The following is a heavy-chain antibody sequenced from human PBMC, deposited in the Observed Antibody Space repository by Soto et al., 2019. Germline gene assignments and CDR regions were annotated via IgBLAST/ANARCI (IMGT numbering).Heavy chain of an antibody. CDR3: ARVVLMGNYYGMDV. J-gene: IGHJ6*02. CDR2: ISSSSSTI. Sequence: ESGGGLVQPGGSLRLSCAASGFTFSSYSMNWVRQAPGKGLEWVSYISSSSSTIYYADSVKGRFTISRDNAKNSLYLQMNSLRDEDTAVYYCARVVLMGNYYGMDVWGQGTTVTVSS. D-gene: IGHD2-8*01. V-gene: IGHV3-48*02. CDR1: GFTFSSYS.